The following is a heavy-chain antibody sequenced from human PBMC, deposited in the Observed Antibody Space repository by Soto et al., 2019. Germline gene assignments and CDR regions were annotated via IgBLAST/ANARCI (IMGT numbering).Heavy chain of an antibody. CDR2: IIPIFGTA. CDR1: GGTFSSYA. V-gene: IGHV1-69*13. D-gene: IGHD3-22*01. Sequence: GASVKVSCKASGGTFSSYAISWVRQAPGQGLEWMGGIIPIFGTANYAQKFQGRVTITADESTSTAYMELSSLRSEDTAVYYCARELPNDYYDSSGYYTNPFDYWGHGTLVTVSS. CDR3: ARELPNDYYDSSGYYTNPFDY. J-gene: IGHJ4*01.